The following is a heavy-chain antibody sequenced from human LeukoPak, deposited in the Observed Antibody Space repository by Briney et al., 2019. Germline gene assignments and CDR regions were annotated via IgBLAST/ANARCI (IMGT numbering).Heavy chain of an antibody. D-gene: IGHD3-22*01. CDR1: GVSISSSNSY. CDR3: ARRISGYSTGDAFDI. Sequence: SETLSLTCTVSGVSISSSNSYWGWIRQPPGKGLEWIGSIYYSGSTYYNPSLKSRVTISVDTSKNQFSLRLSSVTAADTAVYYCARRISGYSTGDAFDIWGQGTMVTVSS. CDR2: IYYSGST. J-gene: IGHJ3*02. V-gene: IGHV4-39*01.